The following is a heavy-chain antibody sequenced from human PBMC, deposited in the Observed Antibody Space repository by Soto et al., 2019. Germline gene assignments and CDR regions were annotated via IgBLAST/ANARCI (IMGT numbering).Heavy chain of an antibody. J-gene: IGHJ4*02. D-gene: IGHD2-8*01. Sequence: QVQVVESGGGVVQPGRSLRLSCVGSGFTFRSYGMHWVRQAPGKGLEWLAIIWYDGSKTYYGDSVKGRFIISRDNSKNTVYLQMNSLRVEDTAVYYCARDSPASCMDGVWYPDNWGQGTLVTVSS. CDR1: GFTFRSYG. CDR2: IWYDGSKT. V-gene: IGHV3-33*01. CDR3: ARDSPASCMDGVWYPDN.